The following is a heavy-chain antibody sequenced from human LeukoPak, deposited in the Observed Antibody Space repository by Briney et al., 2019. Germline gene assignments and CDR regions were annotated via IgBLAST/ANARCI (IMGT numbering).Heavy chain of an antibody. CDR3: AKDRGGTYFVDF. CDR2: ISGSGGST. D-gene: IGHD1-26*01. V-gene: IGHV3-23*01. J-gene: IGHJ4*02. CDR1: GFTFSSYA. Sequence: PGGSLRLSCAASGFTFSSYAMTWVRQAPGKGLECVSVISGSGGSTYYADSVKGRFTISRDNSKNTLYLQMNSLRAEDTAVYYCAKDRGGTYFVDFWGQGTLVTVSS.